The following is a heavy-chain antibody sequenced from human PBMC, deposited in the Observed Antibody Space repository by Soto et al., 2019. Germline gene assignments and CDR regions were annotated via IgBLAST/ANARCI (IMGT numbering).Heavy chain of an antibody. J-gene: IGHJ5*02. CDR2: ISYDGGNK. V-gene: IGHV3-30*18. CDR1: GVSFRNYG. Sequence: GXDRLSSAGAGVSFRNYGIRWVGQTPGKGLEWVATISYDGGNKFYADSAKGRFTISRDNSKNTLYLQMNSLRANDTAVYYCSKDSSVVEAGSGGWFDPWGQGTLVTVSS. D-gene: IGHD6-13*01. CDR3: SKDSSVVEAGSGGWFDP.